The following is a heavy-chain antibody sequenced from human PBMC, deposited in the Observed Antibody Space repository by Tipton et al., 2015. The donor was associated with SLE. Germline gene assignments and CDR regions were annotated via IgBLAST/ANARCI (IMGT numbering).Heavy chain of an antibody. CDR2: ISWNSGRR. CDR1: GFTFDDHA. Sequence: RLSCAVSGFTFDDHAMHWVRQAPGKGLEWVSGISWNSGRRDYADSVTGRFTISRDNAKNSLYLQMNSLRTEDTALYYCAKDLCSGGSCYAGDGFDIWGQGTMVTVSS. V-gene: IGHV3-9*01. J-gene: IGHJ3*02. D-gene: IGHD2-15*01. CDR3: AKDLCSGGSCYAGDGFDI.